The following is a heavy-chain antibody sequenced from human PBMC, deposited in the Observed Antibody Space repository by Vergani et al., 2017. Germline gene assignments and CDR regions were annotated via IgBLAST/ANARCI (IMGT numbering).Heavy chain of an antibody. J-gene: IGHJ4*02. V-gene: IGHV3-30*02. CDR2: IGYDRRIK. Sequence: QVQLVETGGGVVQPGGSLRLYCATSGFSFNTYGAHWVRQAPGKGLEWGAFIGYDRRIKYNVDSVKGRFTISRDTSKKTLSLQMRSLRADDTAVYYCAKDGRENSDYGYFDYWGQGTLVTVSS. D-gene: IGHD4-17*01. CDR3: AKDGRENSDYGYFDY. CDR1: GFSFNTYG.